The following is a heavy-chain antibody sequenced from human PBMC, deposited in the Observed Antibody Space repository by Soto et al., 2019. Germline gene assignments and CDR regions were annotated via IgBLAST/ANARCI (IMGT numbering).Heavy chain of an antibody. CDR1: GFTFSNYG. D-gene: IGHD6-25*01. CDR2: ISYDGSNK. V-gene: IGHV3-30*18. CDR3: AKDLHSSGWAAYNFDY. Sequence: SGGSLRLSCAASGFTFSNYGMHWVRQGPGKGLEWAALISYDGSNKYYADSVKGRFTISRDNTKNTLYLEVNSLRTEDSAVYYCAKDLHSSGWAAYNFDYWGQGTMVTVYS. J-gene: IGHJ4*02.